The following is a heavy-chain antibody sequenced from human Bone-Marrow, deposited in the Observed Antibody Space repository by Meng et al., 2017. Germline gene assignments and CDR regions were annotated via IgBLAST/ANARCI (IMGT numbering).Heavy chain of an antibody. Sequence: GESLRLACAAAGFTFSTYNMHWVRQAPGKGLVWVSRINSDGSSTSYADSVKGRFTISRDNAKNTLYLQMNSLRAEDTAVYYCARDPLQMDYWGQGTLVTVSS. CDR1: GFTFSTYN. CDR3: ARDPLQMDY. D-gene: IGHD4-11*01. V-gene: IGHV3-74*01. CDR2: INSDGSST. J-gene: IGHJ4*02.